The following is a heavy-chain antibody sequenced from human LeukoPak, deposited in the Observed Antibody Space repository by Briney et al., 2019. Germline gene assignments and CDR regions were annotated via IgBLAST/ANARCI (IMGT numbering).Heavy chain of an antibody. Sequence: GASVKVSCKASGYTFTSYDINWVRQAPGQGLEWMGWMNPNSGNTGYAQKFQGRVTMTRNTSISTAYMELSSLRSEDTAVYYCARGRKRGDYVSRFDYWGRGTLVTVSS. D-gene: IGHD4-17*01. V-gene: IGHV1-8*01. J-gene: IGHJ4*02. CDR1: GYTFTSYD. CDR2: MNPNSGNT. CDR3: ARGRKRGDYVSRFDY.